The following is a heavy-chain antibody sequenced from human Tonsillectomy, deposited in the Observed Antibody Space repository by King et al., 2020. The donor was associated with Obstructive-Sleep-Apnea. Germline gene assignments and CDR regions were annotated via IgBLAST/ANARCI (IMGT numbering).Heavy chain of an antibody. J-gene: IGHJ4*02. CDR2: IDPSDSYT. Sequence: QLVQSGAEVKKPGESLRISCKGSGYSFTSYWISCVRQMPGKGLEWMGRIDPSDSYTNYSPSFQGHVTISADKSISTAYLQWSSLKASDTAMYYCARAYYDILTGYSPYPGYWGQGTLVTVSS. D-gene: IGHD3-9*01. V-gene: IGHV5-10-1*01. CDR3: ARAYYDILTGYSPYPGY. CDR1: GYSFTSYW.